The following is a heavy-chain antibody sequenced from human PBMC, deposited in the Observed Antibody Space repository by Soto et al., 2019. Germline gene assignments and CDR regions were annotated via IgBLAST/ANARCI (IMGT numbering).Heavy chain of an antibody. CDR3: TTDRWSEVSSSWYAFDI. CDR1: GFTFSNAW. V-gene: IGHV3-15*01. Sequence: GGSLRLSCAASGFTFSNAWMSWVRQAPGKGLEWVGRIKSKTDGGTTDYAAPVKGRFTISRDDSKNTLYLQMNSLKTEDTAVYYCTTDRWSEVSSSWYAFDIWGQGTMVTVSS. J-gene: IGHJ3*02. D-gene: IGHD6-13*01. CDR2: IKSKTDGGTT.